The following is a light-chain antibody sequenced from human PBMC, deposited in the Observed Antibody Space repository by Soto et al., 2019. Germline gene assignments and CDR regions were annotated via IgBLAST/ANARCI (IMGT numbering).Light chain of an antibody. Sequence: QSVLTQPPSVSGAPGQRVTISCIGTTSNIGAGFDVHWYQQFPGTAPKLLIYGGTTRPSGVPDRFSGSQSGTSASLAITGLQPGDEADYSCQSYDSSLSGAWVFGGGTKVTVL. CDR1: TSNIGAGFD. V-gene: IGLV1-40*01. J-gene: IGLJ3*02. CDR3: QSYDSSLSGAWV. CDR2: GGT.